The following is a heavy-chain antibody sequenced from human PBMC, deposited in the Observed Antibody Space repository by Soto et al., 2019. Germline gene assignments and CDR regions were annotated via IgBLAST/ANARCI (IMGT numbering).Heavy chain of an antibody. J-gene: IGHJ3*02. CDR2: ISAYNGKR. CDR1: GYDFTSYG. CDR3: ARGRIVASIHDAFEI. Sequence: QGQLLQSGDEVKKPGASVRVSCRASGYDFTSYGISWVRQAPGQGLEWVSWISAYNGKRDTAQKFQGRVTMTLDTSTDTAHMELGDLTSADTAVYYCARGRIVASIHDAFEIWGQGTMVAVCS. D-gene: IGHD2-21*01. V-gene: IGHV1-18*01.